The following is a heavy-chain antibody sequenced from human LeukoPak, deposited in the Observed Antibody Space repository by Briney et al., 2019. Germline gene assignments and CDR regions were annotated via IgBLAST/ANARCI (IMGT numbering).Heavy chain of an antibody. CDR1: GFTFSNYN. V-gene: IGHV3-21*01. CDR2: ISSSGGYI. Sequence: GGSLRLSCAASGFTFSNYNMNWVRQAPGKGLEWVSSISSSGGYINYADSVKGRFTISRDNAKNSLYLQMNSLRAEDTAVYYCARDYFWGQYYFDYWGQGTLVTVSS. D-gene: IGHD3-16*01. J-gene: IGHJ4*02. CDR3: ARDYFWGQYYFDY.